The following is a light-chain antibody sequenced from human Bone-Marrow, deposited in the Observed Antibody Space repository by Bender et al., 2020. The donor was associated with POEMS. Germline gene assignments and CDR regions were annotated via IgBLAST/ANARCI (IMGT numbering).Light chain of an antibody. J-gene: IGLJ3*02. Sequence: SYVLTQPPSMSVAPGQTARMTCGGDNIQRKSLQWYRQKPGQAPVLVIFDDSNRPSGIPERFSGSNSGNTATLAISRVEAGDEADYYCQVWDSGNDDEVFGGGTKLTVL. CDR1: NIQRKS. CDR2: DDS. CDR3: QVWDSGNDDEV. V-gene: IGLV3-21*02.